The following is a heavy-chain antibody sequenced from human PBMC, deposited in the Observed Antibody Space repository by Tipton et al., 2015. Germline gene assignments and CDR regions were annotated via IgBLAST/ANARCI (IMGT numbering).Heavy chain of an antibody. J-gene: IGHJ4*02. V-gene: IGHV3-48*04. Sequence: SGFTFSRFTFNWVRQAPGKGLEWVSGISSDVGTPYYAGSVKGRFTISRDNPKNSLFLQMNDLRAEDTAVYYCARGRSSSGWYNSEQQTPTPLDFWGQGTLVTVSS. D-gene: IGHD6-19*01. CDR3: ARGRSSSGWYNSEQQTPTPLDF. CDR2: ISSDVGTP. CDR1: GFTFSRFT.